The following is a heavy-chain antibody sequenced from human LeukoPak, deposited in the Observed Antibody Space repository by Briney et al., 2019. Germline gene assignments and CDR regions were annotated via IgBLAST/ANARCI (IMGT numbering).Heavy chain of an antibody. CDR3: ARAAETGTVDY. V-gene: IGHV3-30*04. Sequence: QPGRSLRLSCAASGFTFSSYAMHWVRQAPGKGLEWVAVISYDGSNKYYADSVKGRFTISRDNSKNTLYLQMNSLRAEDTAVYYCARAAETGTVDYWGLGTLVTVSS. CDR2: ISYDGSNK. D-gene: IGHD1/OR15-1a*01. CDR1: GFTFSSYA. J-gene: IGHJ4*02.